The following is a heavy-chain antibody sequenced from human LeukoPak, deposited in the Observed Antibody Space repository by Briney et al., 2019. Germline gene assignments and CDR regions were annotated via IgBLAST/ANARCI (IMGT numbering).Heavy chain of an antibody. D-gene: IGHD3-10*01. CDR2: IYYSGTT. J-gene: IGHJ6*02. CDR1: GDSISSYS. Sequence: PSESLSLTCTVSGDSISSYSWSWIRPPPGTGLGRIGYIYYSGTTNYSPSLKSRVTISVETSMNQFSLMMTSVTAAETAVNCCASVVNPGSGSYRPVAMDVWGQGTSVTVSS. CDR3: ASVVNPGSGSYRPVAMDV. V-gene: IGHV4-59*01.